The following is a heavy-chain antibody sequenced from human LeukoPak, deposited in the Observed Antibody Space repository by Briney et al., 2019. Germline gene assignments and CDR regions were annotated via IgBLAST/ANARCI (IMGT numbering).Heavy chain of an antibody. J-gene: IGHJ4*02. Sequence: GGSLRLSCAASGFTFSSYAMHWVRQAPGKGLEWVAVISYDGSNKYYADSVKGRFTISRDNSKNTLYLQMNSLRAEDTAVYYCAKDPLSGRPGEYYFDYWGQGTLVTVSS. V-gene: IGHV3-30-3*01. D-gene: IGHD3-10*01. CDR3: AKDPLSGRPGEYYFDY. CDR1: GFTFSSYA. CDR2: ISYDGSNK.